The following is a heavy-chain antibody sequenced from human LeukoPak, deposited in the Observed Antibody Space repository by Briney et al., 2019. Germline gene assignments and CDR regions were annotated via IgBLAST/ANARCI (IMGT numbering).Heavy chain of an antibody. V-gene: IGHV1-18*01. CDR1: GYTFTNFG. J-gene: IGHJ4*02. D-gene: IGHD3-16*02. CDR3: ARAGINIGGIIVNSLDS. CDR2: ICGHNGNT. Sequence: ASVKVSCKTSGYTFTNFGFRWVRQPPAQGPEWMGWICGHNGNTKYAKNLQDRVKMTIDTSTSTAYMELRSLPSNDTGVYYCARAGINIGGIIVNSLDSWGQGTLITVSS.